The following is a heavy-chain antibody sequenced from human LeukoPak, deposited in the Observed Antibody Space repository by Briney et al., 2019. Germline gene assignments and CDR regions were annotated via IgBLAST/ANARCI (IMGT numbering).Heavy chain of an antibody. J-gene: IGHJ4*02. CDR2: IYSSGST. Sequence: VGSLRCSCAASGFTVSRNYLSWFRQSPATLLDWVSVIYSSGSTYYADSVKGIFTISSDNSQHTLCLQMHSLTDEDTTVYYCARDFSNDSSGYYYFDYWEQGTLVTVSS. CDR1: GFTVSRNY. D-gene: IGHD3-22*01. V-gene: IGHV3-66*01. CDR3: ARDFSNDSSGYYYFDY.